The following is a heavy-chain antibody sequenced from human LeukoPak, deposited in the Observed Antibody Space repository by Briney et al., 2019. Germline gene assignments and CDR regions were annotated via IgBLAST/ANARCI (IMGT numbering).Heavy chain of an antibody. V-gene: IGHV4-39*07. CDR3: ARDSRITMIVVVITTPMNAFDI. D-gene: IGHD3-22*01. Sequence: SETLSLTCTVSGGSISSSSYYWGWIRQPPGKGLEWIGSIYYSGSTYYNPSLKSRVTISVDTSKNQFSLKLSSVTAADTAVYYCARDSRITMIVVVITTPMNAFDIWGQGTMVTVSS. J-gene: IGHJ3*02. CDR2: IYYSGST. CDR1: GGSISSSSYY.